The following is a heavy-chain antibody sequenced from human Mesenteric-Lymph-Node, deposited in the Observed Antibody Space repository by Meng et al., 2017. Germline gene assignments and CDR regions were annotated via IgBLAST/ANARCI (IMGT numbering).Heavy chain of an antibody. D-gene: IGHD5-24*01. CDR2: IYYTGST. V-gene: IGHV4-31*03. Sequence: VHLQESGPGLVKPSQTLSLTFTVSGGSIGSGGYYWSWIRQHPGKGLEWIGYIYYTGSTFYNPSLKSRVTISVDTSKNQFSLKLISATAADTAVYYCAREAGRDGYATPKFDYWGQGTLVTVSS. CDR1: GGSIGSGGYY. J-gene: IGHJ4*02. CDR3: AREAGRDGYATPKFDY.